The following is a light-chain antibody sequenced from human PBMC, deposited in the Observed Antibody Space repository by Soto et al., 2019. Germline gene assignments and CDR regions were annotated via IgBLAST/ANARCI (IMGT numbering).Light chain of an antibody. CDR3: SSYTTTSTVV. CDR1: SSDVGGYDY. V-gene: IGLV2-14*01. CDR2: DVY. J-gene: IGLJ2*01. Sequence: QSVLTQPASVSGSPGQSITISCTGTSSDVGGYDYVSWFQQYPGKAPSLMLYDVYRRPAGVSYRFSGSNSGNTASLTISGLQAEDEAEYYCSSYTTTSTVVFGGVTKLTVL.